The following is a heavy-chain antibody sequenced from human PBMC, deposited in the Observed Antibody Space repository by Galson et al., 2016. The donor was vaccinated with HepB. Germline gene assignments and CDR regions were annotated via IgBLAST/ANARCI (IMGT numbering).Heavy chain of an antibody. Sequence: SLRLSCAASGFTFSIHDMHWVRQVTGKGLEWVSAIETAGDTYYPDSVKGRFTISRENAKNPLYLQMNDLRAGDTAVYYCARGKSLLTMPWNYGLDVWGKGTAVTVSS. D-gene: IGHD1-1*01. CDR2: IETAGDT. CDR3: ARGKSLLTMPWNYGLDV. V-gene: IGHV3-13*01. J-gene: IGHJ6*04. CDR1: GFTFSIHD.